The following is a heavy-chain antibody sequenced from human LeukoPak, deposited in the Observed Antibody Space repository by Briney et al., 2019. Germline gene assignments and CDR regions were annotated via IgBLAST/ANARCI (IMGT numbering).Heavy chain of an antibody. D-gene: IGHD6-19*01. CDR1: GFTFSDHS. CDR3: AREPSGWYLDY. J-gene: IGHJ4*02. V-gene: IGHV3-21*01. CDR2: ISGSSNYI. Sequence: PGGSLRLSCATSGFTFSDHSINWVRQAPGKGLEWVSYISGSSNYINYADLVRGRFTISRDNAETSVYLQMNSLRAEDTAVYYCAREPSGWYLDYWGQGTLVTVSS.